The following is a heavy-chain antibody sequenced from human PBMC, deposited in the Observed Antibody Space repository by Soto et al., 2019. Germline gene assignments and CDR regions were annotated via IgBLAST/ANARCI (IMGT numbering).Heavy chain of an antibody. V-gene: IGHV4-31*03. J-gene: IGHJ4*02. Sequence: SETLSLTCTVSGGSISSGGYYWSWIRQHPGKGLEWIGYIYYSGSTYYNPSLKSRVTISVDTSKNQFSLKLSSVTAADTAVYYCAREGRVATFDYWGQGSLVTVSS. CDR1: GGSISSGGYY. D-gene: IGHD5-12*01. CDR3: AREGRVATFDY. CDR2: IYYSGST.